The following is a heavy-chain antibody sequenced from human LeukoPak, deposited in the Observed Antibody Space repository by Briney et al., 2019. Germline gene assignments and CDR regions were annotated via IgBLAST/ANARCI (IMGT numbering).Heavy chain of an antibody. Sequence: ASVKVSCKASGYTFTSYGISWVRQAPGQGLEWLGWIIAYIGITNYAQKLQGRVTMTTDTSTSTANMELRSLRSDDTAVYYCAREVGPYFDYWGQGTLVTVSS. CDR1: GYTFTSYG. CDR3: AREVGPYFDY. J-gene: IGHJ4*02. D-gene: IGHD3-10*01. CDR2: IIAYIGIT. V-gene: IGHV1-18*04.